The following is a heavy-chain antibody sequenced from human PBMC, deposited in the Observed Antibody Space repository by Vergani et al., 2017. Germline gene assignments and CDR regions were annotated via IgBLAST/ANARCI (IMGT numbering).Heavy chain of an antibody. Sequence: EVQLVESGGGLVQPGRSLRLPCTASGFMFGDYAMSWLRQAPGKGLEWVGFIRSKVYGGTTEYAASVKGRLTISRDDSKSIAYLQMNSLKTEDTAVYYCSAGDGFDIWGQGTMVTVSS. CDR2: IRSKVYGGTT. CDR3: SAGDGFDI. V-gene: IGHV3-49*03. J-gene: IGHJ3*02. CDR1: GFMFGDYA.